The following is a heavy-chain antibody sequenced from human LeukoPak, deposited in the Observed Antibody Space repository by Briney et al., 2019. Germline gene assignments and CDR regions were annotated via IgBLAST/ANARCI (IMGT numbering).Heavy chain of an antibody. Sequence: GGSLRLSCAASGFTFSSYAMSWVRQAPGKGLEWVSAISGSGGSTYYADSVKGRSTISRDNSKNTLYLQMNSLRAEDTAVYYCAKVPSSWPYYFDYWGQGTLVTVSS. D-gene: IGHD6-13*01. J-gene: IGHJ4*02. CDR2: ISGSGGST. V-gene: IGHV3-23*01. CDR3: AKVPSSWPYYFDY. CDR1: GFTFSSYA.